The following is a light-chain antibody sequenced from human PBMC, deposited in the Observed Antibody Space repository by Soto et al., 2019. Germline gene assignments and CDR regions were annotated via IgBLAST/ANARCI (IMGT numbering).Light chain of an antibody. CDR2: DAS. V-gene: IGKV1-5*01. Sequence: DIQMTQSPSTLSASVGDRVTITCRASQSIGGWLAWYQQRPGKAPRLLIYDASSVESGVPSRFSGSRSGTTFTLALSSLQPEDFATYYCQHYHSYPYTFGQGTKVDIK. CDR3: QHYHSYPYT. CDR1: QSIGGW. J-gene: IGKJ2*01.